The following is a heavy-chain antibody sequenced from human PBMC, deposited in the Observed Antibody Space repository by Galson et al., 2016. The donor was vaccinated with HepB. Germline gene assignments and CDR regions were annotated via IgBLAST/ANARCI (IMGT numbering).Heavy chain of an antibody. CDR3: ARPGGYCSGGNCYREGYFDY. CDR2: IYPGDSDT. J-gene: IGHJ4*02. Sequence: QSGAEVKEPGDSLKISCRGSGYIFTNYWIAWVRRMPGKGLEWMGIIYPGDSDTRYSPSFQGQVTISADKSTTTAYLQWSSLKASDTAMYYCARPGGYCSGGNCYREGYFDYWGQGALVTVSS. V-gene: IGHV5-51*01. D-gene: IGHD2-15*01. CDR1: GYIFTNYW.